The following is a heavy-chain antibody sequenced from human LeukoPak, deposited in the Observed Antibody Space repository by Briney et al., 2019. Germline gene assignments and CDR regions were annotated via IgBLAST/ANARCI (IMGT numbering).Heavy chain of an antibody. CDR2: IYPGDSDT. CDR1: GYSFTSYW. D-gene: IGHD3-16*01. V-gene: IGHV5-51*01. Sequence: GESLKISCKGSGYSFTSYWIGWVRQMPGKGLEWMGIIYPGDSDTRYSPSFQGQVTISADKSISTAYLQWSSLKASDTAMYYCARGGKKVSSLLRAFDIWGQGTMVTVSS. J-gene: IGHJ3*02. CDR3: ARGGKKVSSLLRAFDI.